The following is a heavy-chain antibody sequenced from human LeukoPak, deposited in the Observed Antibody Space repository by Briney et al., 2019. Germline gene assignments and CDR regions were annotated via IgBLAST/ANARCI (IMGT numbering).Heavy chain of an antibody. CDR3: AREDAFDI. V-gene: IGHV4-30-2*01. CDR1: GGSISSGGYY. CDR2: IYHSGST. J-gene: IGHJ3*02. Sequence: SQTLSLTCTVSGGSISSGGYYWSWIRQPPGKGLEWIGYIYHSGSTYYNPSLKSRVTISVDRSKNQFSLKLSSVTAADTAVYYCAREDAFDIWGQGTMVTVPS.